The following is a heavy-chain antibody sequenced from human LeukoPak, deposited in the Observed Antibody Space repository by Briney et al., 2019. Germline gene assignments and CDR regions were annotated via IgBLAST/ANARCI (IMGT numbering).Heavy chain of an antibody. CDR1: GFTFRSYW. CDR2: IKQDGSEK. Sequence: PGASLRLSCAASGFTFRSYWMSWVRQPPGKGVEWVANIKQDGSEKYYVDSVRGRFTISRDNAKNSVYLQMSSLRAEDTAVYYCARDGTPFDSWGQGTLVTVSS. D-gene: IGHD1-26*01. V-gene: IGHV3-7*01. CDR3: ARDGTPFDS. J-gene: IGHJ4*02.